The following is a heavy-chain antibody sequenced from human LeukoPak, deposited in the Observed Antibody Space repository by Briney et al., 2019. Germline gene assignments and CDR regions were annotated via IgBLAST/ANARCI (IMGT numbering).Heavy chain of an antibody. D-gene: IGHD2-21*01. CDR2: IGGSGHTT. CDR1: GFTFSRYA. CDR3: ARCGDYYYYYKDV. Sequence: GGSLRLSCAASGFTFSRYAMSWVRQAPGKGLEWVSSIGGSGHTTDYAASVKGRFTISRDNSTNTLYLQMNNLRVEDAAVYYCARCGDYYYYYKDVWGKGTTVTVSS. J-gene: IGHJ6*03. V-gene: IGHV3-23*01.